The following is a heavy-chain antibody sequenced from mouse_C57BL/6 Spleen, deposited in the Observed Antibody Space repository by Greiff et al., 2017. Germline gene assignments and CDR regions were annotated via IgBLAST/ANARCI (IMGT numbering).Heavy chain of an antibody. CDR3: ARDEDYYGSSPWFAY. CDR1: GYSITSGYY. Sequence: EVQLVESGPGLVKPSQSLSLTCSVTGYSITSGYYWNWIRQFPGNKLEWMGYISYDGSNNYNPSLKNRISITRDTSKNQFFLKLNSVTTEDTATYYCARDEDYYGSSPWFAYWGQGTLVTVSA. D-gene: IGHD1-1*01. J-gene: IGHJ3*01. CDR2: ISYDGSN. V-gene: IGHV3-6*01.